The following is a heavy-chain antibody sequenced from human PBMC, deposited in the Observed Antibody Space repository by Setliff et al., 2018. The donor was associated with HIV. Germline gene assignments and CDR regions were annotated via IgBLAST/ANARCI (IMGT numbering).Heavy chain of an antibody. V-gene: IGHV4-39*07. Sequence: SETLSLTCTVSGGSISSSSYYWGWIRQAPGKGLEWIGSIYSRGSTYYNPSLKSRVTISVDTSKNQFSLSLRSVTAADTAFYYCARASVGVTGLYAFDIWGQGTMVTVSS. CDR3: ARASVGVTGLYAFDI. CDR1: GGSISSSSYY. J-gene: IGHJ3*02. D-gene: IGHD1-26*01. CDR2: IYSRGST.